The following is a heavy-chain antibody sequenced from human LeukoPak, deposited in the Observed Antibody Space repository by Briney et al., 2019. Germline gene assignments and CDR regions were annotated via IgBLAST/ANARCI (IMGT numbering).Heavy chain of an antibody. CDR1: GFTFSSYS. Sequence: GGSLRLSCAASGFTFSSYSMNWVRQAPGKGLEWVSSISSSSSYIYYADSVKGRFTISRDNAKNSLYLQMNSLRAEDTAVYYCARARWYYDSSGYYYGYWGQGTLVTVSS. CDR3: ARARWYYDSSGYYYGY. V-gene: IGHV3-21*01. D-gene: IGHD3-22*01. J-gene: IGHJ4*02. CDR2: ISSSSSYI.